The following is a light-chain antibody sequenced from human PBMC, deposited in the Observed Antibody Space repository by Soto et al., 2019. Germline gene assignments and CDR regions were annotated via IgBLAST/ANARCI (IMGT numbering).Light chain of an antibody. CDR2: DAS. V-gene: IGKV3-11*01. J-gene: IGKJ4*01. Sequence: EIVLTQSPATLSLSPGERATLSCRASQSVSSYLAWYQQKPGQAPRLLIYDASNRATGMAARFSGSGSGTDFTLTISSLEPEDFAVYYCQQRSNWPLAFGGGTKV. CDR1: QSVSSY. CDR3: QQRSNWPLA.